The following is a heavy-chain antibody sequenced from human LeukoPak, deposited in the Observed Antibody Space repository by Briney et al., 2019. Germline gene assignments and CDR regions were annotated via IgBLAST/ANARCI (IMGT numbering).Heavy chain of an antibody. CDR1: GFTFSSYW. CDR2: IKQDGSEK. J-gene: IGHJ4*02. CDR3: ARGITIFGVVTRPDY. V-gene: IGHV3-7*01. Sequence: GGSLRLSCAASGFTFSSYWMSWVRQAPGKGLEWVANIKQDGSEKYYVDSVKGRFTISRDNAKNSLYLQMNSLRAEDTAVYSCARGITIFGVVTRPDYWGQGTLVTVSS. D-gene: IGHD3-3*01.